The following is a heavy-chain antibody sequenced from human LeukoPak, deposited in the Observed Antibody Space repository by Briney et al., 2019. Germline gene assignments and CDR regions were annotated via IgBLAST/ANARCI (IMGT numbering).Heavy chain of an antibody. CDR2: IYYSGST. V-gene: IGHV4-31*03. CDR1: GGSISSGGYY. D-gene: IGHD2-15*01. Sequence: SQTLSLTCTVPGGSISSGGYYWSWIRQHPGKGLEWIVYIYYSGSTYYNPSLKSRVTISVDTSKNQFSLKLSSVTAADTAVYYCARGGPGYCSGGSCYLHWGQGTLVTVSS. CDR3: ARGGPGYCSGGSCYLH. J-gene: IGHJ4*02.